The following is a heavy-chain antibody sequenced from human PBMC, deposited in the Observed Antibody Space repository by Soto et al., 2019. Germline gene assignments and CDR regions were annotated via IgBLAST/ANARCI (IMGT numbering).Heavy chain of an antibody. CDR1: GYSFTSYW. CDR2: IYPGDSDT. J-gene: IGHJ6*02. V-gene: IGHV5-51*01. D-gene: IGHD3-10*01. Sequence: GESLKISCKGPGYSFTSYWIGWVRQMPGKGLEWMGIIYPGDSDTRYSPSFQGQVTISADKSISTAYLQWSSLKASDTAIYYCARMSVGSYYYYGMDVWGQGTTVTVSS. CDR3: ARMSVGSYYYYGMDV.